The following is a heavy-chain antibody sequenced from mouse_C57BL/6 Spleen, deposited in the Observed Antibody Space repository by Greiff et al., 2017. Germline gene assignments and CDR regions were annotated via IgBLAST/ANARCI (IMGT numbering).Heavy chain of an antibody. CDR3: ARPNMISYDD. CDR2: IDPEDGET. Sequence: EVQLQQSGAELVKPGASVKLSCTASGFNIKDYYMHWVKQRTEQGLEWIGRIDPEDGETKYAPKFQCQDTITADTSSNTAYLQLSSLTSEDTAVYYCARPNMISYDDWGQGTTLTVSS. CDR1: GFNIKDYY. D-gene: IGHD2-4*01. J-gene: IGHJ2*01. V-gene: IGHV14-2*01.